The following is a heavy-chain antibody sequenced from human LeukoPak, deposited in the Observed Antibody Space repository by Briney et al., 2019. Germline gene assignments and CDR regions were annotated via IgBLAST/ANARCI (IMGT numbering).Heavy chain of an antibody. CDR1: GFTFSNYW. V-gene: IGHV3-7*01. CDR3: ARSDMDV. CDR2: IKEDGSVK. Sequence: GGSLRLSCAASGFTFSNYWMSWVRQAPGKGLEWVANIKEDGSVKYYVDSVKGRFTISRDNAKNSLYLQMNSLRAEDTAVYYCARSDMDVWGKGTTVTVSS. J-gene: IGHJ6*03.